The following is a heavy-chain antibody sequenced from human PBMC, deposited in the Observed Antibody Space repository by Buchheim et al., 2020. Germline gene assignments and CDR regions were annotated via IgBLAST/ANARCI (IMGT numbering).Heavy chain of an antibody. CDR2: ISSSSSAV. CDR3: ARGVPHYDSSGYYQFDY. J-gene: IGHJ4*02. D-gene: IGHD3-22*01. Sequence: EVQLVESGGGLIQPGGSLRLSCAASGFIFSSYSMNWVRQAPGKGLEWVLYISSSSSAVYYADSVKGRFTISRHNAKKSLYLQMNSLRVEDTAVYYCARGVPHYDSSGYYQFDYWGQGTL. CDR1: GFIFSSYS. V-gene: IGHV3-48*01.